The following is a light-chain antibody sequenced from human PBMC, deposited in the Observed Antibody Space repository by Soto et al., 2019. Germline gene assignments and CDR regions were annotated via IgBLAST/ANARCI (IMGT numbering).Light chain of an antibody. Sequence: EIVLTLAPGTVSMSPGERATLSCRASQSVSNNYLACYRQKPGQAPRLLIYGASNRATGIPDRFSGSRSGTDFTLTISRLEPEDFAVYYCQQYGSSGTFGQGTKGDIK. CDR2: GAS. V-gene: IGKV3-20*01. CDR1: QSVSNNY. CDR3: QQYGSSGT. J-gene: IGKJ1*01.